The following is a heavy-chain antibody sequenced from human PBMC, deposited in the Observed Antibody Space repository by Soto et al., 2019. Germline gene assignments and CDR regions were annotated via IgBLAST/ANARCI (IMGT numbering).Heavy chain of an antibody. V-gene: IGHV1-69*01. CDR1: GGTFSAYA. CDR2: IIPIFTAP. Sequence: QVQLVQSGAEVKKPGSLVKACCKASGGTFSAYALSWVRQAHGQGLEWMGGIIPIFTAPNYAQKFQGRVTITADESTSTSYMELSSLRSDDTAVYYCARGMNMLTGQPFDPWGQGTLVTVSS. CDR3: ARGMNMLTGQPFDP. J-gene: IGHJ5*02. D-gene: IGHD3-9*01.